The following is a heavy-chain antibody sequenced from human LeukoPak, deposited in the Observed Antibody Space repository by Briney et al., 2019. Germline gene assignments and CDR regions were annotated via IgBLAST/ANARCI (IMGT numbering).Heavy chain of an antibody. Sequence: ASVKVSCKASGYTFTNHYLHWVRQAPGQGLEWMGWINPNSGGTNYAQKLQGRVTMTTDTSTSTAYMELRSLRSEDTAVYYCARLDYDILTGPDYWGQGTLVTVSS. J-gene: IGHJ4*02. D-gene: IGHD3-9*01. CDR2: INPNSGGT. V-gene: IGHV1-2*02. CDR1: GYTFTNHY. CDR3: ARLDYDILTGPDY.